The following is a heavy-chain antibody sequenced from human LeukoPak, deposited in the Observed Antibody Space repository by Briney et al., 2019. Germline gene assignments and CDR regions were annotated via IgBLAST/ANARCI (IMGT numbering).Heavy chain of an antibody. CDR2: IIPIFGTA. V-gene: IGHV1-69*05. J-gene: IGHJ3*02. D-gene: IGHD6-6*01. Sequence: SVKVSCKASGGTLSSYAISWVRQAPGQGLEWMGGIIPIFGTANYAQKFQGRVTITTDESTSTAYMELSSLRSEDTAVYYCANSSSSPYDAFDIWGQGTMVTVSS. CDR1: GGTLSSYA. CDR3: ANSSSSPYDAFDI.